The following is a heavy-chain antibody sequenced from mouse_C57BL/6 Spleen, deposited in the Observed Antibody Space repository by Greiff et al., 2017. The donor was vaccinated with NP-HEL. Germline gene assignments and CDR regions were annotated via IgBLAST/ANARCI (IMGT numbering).Heavy chain of an antibody. CDR3: ARQHYSNYVFAY. CDR2: IYPGDGDT. Sequence: VQLQQSGPELVKPGASVKISCKASGYAFSSSWMNWVKQRPGKGLEWIGRIYPGDGDTNYNGKFKGKATLTADKSSSTAYMQLSSLTSEDSAVYFCARQHYSNYVFAYRGEESLGTVSA. J-gene: IGHJ3*01. D-gene: IGHD2-5*01. CDR1: GYAFSSSW. V-gene: IGHV1-82*01.